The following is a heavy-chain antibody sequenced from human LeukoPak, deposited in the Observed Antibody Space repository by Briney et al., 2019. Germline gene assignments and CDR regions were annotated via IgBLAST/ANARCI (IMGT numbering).Heavy chain of an antibody. D-gene: IGHD4-17*01. J-gene: IGHJ4*02. CDR3: AKIVFDGDYGS. CDR2: ISWNSGSI. Sequence: PGGSLRLSCAASGFTFDDYAMHWVRQAPGKGLEWVSGISWNSGSIGYADSVKGRLTISRDNAKNSLYLQMNSLRAEDTALYYCAKIVFDGDYGSWGQGTLVTVSS. CDR1: GFTFDDYA. V-gene: IGHV3-9*01.